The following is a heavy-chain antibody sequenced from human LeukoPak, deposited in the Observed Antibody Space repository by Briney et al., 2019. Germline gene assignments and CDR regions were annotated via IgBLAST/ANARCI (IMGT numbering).Heavy chain of an antibody. D-gene: IGHD3/OR15-3a*01. Sequence: PGGSLRLSCAASGFTFDDYTMHWVRQAPGKGLEWVSLISWDGGSTYYADSVKGRFTISRDNSKNTMYLQMNSLRAEDTAVYYCARDGLDGHGFDSWGQGTLVTVSS. CDR3: ARDGLDGHGFDS. CDR1: GFTFDDYT. V-gene: IGHV3-43*01. J-gene: IGHJ4*02. CDR2: ISWDGGST.